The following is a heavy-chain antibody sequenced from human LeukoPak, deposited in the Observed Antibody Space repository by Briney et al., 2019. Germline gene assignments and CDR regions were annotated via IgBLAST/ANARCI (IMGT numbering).Heavy chain of an antibody. CDR2: IYTGGNT. Sequence: GGSLRLSCAASGFTVDSSYLSWVRQAPGKGLEWVSTIYTGGNTYYAASVKGRFTISRDFSKNTVFLHMNSLRAEDTAMYYCARGDDSGYYDYFDYWGQGALVTVSS. V-gene: IGHV3-53*01. J-gene: IGHJ4*02. D-gene: IGHD5-12*01. CDR3: ARGDDSGYYDYFDY. CDR1: GFTVDSSY.